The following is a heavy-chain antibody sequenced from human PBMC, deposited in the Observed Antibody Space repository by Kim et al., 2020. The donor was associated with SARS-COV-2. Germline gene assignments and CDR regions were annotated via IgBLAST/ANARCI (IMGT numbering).Heavy chain of an antibody. V-gene: IGHV3-23*01. J-gene: IGHJ4*02. CDR2: T. Sequence: TYYPGSVGGRFTVSRDKSKNTLYLQRNSLRVEDTAVYYCVRDIDWGAFDYWGQGTLVTVAS. D-gene: IGHD5-12*01. CDR3: VRDIDWGAFDY.